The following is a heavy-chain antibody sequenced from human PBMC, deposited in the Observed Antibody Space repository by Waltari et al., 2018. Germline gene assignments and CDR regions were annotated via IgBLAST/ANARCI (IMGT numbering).Heavy chain of an antibody. CDR2: INMDGSSP. CDR1: GITFSRYW. V-gene: IGHV3-74*01. D-gene: IGHD3-22*01. CDR3: ATCYYYDSSGNYYVSDY. J-gene: IGHJ4*02. Sequence: EVQLVESGGGLVQPGGSLRLSCAASGITFSRYWMHWVRQAPGKGLVWVSRINMDGSSPSYADSVKGRFTISRDNAKNTLYLQMNSLRAEDTAVYYCATCYYYDSSGNYYVSDYWGQGTLVTVSS.